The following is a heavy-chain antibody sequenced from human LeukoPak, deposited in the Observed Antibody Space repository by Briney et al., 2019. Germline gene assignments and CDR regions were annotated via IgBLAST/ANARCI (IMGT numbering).Heavy chain of an antibody. CDR1: GGSISSYY. J-gene: IGHJ4*02. CDR2: IYYSGST. CDR3: AREYCSGGSCYSGETYYFDY. D-gene: IGHD2-15*01. Sequence: SETLSLTCTVSGGSISSYYWSWIRQPPGKGLEWIGYIYYSGSTNYNPSLKSRVTISVDTSKNQFSLKLSSVTAADTAVYYCAREYCSGGSCYSGETYYFDYWGQGTLVTVSS. V-gene: IGHV4-59*12.